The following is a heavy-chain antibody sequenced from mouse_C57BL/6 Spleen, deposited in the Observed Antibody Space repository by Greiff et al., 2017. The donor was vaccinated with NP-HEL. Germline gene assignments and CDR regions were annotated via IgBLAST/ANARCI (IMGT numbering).Heavy chain of an antibody. CDR2: IYPRSGNT. Sequence: VQLQQSGAELARPGASVKLSCKASGYTFTSYGISWVKQRTGQGLEWIGEIYPRSGNTYYNEKFKGKATLTADKSSSTAYMELRSLTSEDSAVYFCARLAYYGSSRYFDVWGTGTTVTVSS. CDR3: ARLAYYGSSRYFDV. CDR1: GYTFTSYG. D-gene: IGHD1-1*01. J-gene: IGHJ1*03. V-gene: IGHV1-81*01.